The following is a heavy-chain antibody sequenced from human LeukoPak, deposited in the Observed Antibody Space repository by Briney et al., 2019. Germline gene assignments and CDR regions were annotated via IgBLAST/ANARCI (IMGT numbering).Heavy chain of an antibody. V-gene: IGHV3-21*01. CDR3: ARWPVTTRNFDY. D-gene: IGHD4-17*01. CDR2: ISSSSSYI. Sequence: GGSLRLSSAASGFTFSSYSMNWVRQAPGKGLEWVSSISSSSSYIYYADSVKGRFTISRDNAKNSLYLQMNSLRAEDTAVYYCARWPVTTRNFDYWGQGTLVTVSS. CDR1: GFTFSSYS. J-gene: IGHJ4*02.